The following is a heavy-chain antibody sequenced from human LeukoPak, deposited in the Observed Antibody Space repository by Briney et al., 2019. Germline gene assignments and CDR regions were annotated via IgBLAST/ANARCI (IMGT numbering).Heavy chain of an antibody. J-gene: IGHJ4*02. V-gene: IGHV1-46*01. D-gene: IGHD5-12*01. CDR2: INPSGGST. Sequence: GASVKVSCKASGYTFTSYYMHWVRQAPGQGLEWMGIINPSGGSTSYAQKFQGRVTMTRDTSISTAYMELSRLRSDDTAVYYCARASRYSGYDRYRIDYWGQGTLVTVSS. CDR1: GYTFTSYY. CDR3: ARASRYSGYDRYRIDY.